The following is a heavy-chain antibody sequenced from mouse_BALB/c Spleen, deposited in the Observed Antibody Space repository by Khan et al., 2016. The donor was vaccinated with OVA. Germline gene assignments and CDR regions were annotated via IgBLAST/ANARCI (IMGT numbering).Heavy chain of an antibody. CDR2: ISYDGSN. CDR1: GYSITSGYY. V-gene: IGHV3-6*02. D-gene: IGHD2-1*01. Sequence: EVQLQESGPGLVKPSQSLSLTCSVTGYSITSGYYWNWIRQFPGNILEWMGYISYDGSNNYNPSLKNRISITRDKSKNQFFLQLNSVNTEDTATYYCARDYYGNYNFDYWGQGTTLTVSS. CDR3: ARDYYGNYNFDY. J-gene: IGHJ2*01.